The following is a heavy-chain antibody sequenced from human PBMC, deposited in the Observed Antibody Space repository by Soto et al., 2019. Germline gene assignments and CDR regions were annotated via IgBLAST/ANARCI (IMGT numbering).Heavy chain of an antibody. CDR1: GFAFSGSA. CDR2: IRSKGHNYAT. CDR3: TRDLFSYDYSGILWFDP. J-gene: IGHJ5*02. V-gene: IGHV3-73*01. Sequence: GGSLRLSCAASGFAFSGSAMYWVRQASGKGPEWVGRIRSKGHNYATEYAASVKGRFTIARDDSKNTAYLQMNSLQTEDTAVYYCTRDLFSYDYSGILWFDPWGQGTLVTVSS. D-gene: IGHD3-16*01.